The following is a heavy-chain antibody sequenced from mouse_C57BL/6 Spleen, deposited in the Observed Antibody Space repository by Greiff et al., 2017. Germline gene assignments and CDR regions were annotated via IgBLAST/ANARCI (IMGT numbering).Heavy chain of an antibody. D-gene: IGHD2-3*01. V-gene: IGHV1-72*01. Sequence: QVQLQQPGAELVRPGSSVKLSCKASGYTFTSYWMHWVKQRPGRGLEWIGRIDPNSGGTKYNEKFKSKATLTVDKPSSTAYMQLSSLASEDSAVYYCARRGLYDGYYFHWYFDVWGTGTTVTVSS. CDR3: ARRGLYDGYYFHWYFDV. CDR1: GYTFTSYW. J-gene: IGHJ1*03. CDR2: IDPNSGGT.